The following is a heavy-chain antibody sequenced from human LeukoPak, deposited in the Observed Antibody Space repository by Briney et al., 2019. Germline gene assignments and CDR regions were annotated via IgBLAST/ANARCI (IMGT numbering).Heavy chain of an antibody. V-gene: IGHV1-8*01. CDR1: GYTFTSYD. J-gene: IGHJ4*02. CDR3: ARGGGIAARHEYYFDY. Sequence: ASVKVSCEASGYTFTSYDINWVRQATGQGLEWMGWMNPNSGNTGYAQKFQGRVTMTRNTSISTAYMELSSLRSEDTAVYYCARGGGIAARHEYYFDYWGQGTLVTVSS. CDR2: MNPNSGNT. D-gene: IGHD6-6*01.